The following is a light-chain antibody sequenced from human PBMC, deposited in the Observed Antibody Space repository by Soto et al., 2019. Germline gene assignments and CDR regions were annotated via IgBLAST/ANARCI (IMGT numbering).Light chain of an antibody. CDR1: QGISNS. V-gene: IGKV1-27*01. CDR3: QKYNSAPWT. Sequence: DIQMTQSPSSLSASIGDRVTITCRASQGISNSLAWYQQKPGKVPKLLIYDASSLMSGVPFRFGGSGSGTEFTLTISSLQPEDVATYYCQKYNSAPWTFGQGTKVEIK. J-gene: IGKJ1*01. CDR2: DAS.